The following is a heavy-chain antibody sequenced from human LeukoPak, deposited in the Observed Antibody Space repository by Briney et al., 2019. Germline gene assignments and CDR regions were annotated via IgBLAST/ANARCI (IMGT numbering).Heavy chain of an antibody. V-gene: IGHV4-38-2*02. CDR2: IYHSGST. Sequence: PSETLSLTCTVSGYSISSGYFWGWIRQPPGKGLEWIGKIYHSGSTSYNPSLKGRATMSVDTSKNQFSLKLTSVTAADTAVYYCARDHLSSSWYGYYFDYWGQGTLVTVSS. CDR3: ARDHLSSSWYGYYFDY. J-gene: IGHJ4*02. CDR1: GYSISSGYF. D-gene: IGHD6-13*01.